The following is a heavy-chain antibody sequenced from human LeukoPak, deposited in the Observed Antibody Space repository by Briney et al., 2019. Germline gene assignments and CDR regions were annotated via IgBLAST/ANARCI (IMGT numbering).Heavy chain of an antibody. CDR1: GYTFTGSY. V-gene: IGHV1-2*02. CDR2: LNPNSGGT. Sequence: ASVKVSCKAPGYTFTGSYMHWVRPAPGQGLGSMGWLNPNSGGTNYAQKFQGRDTMTRDTSISTAYMELSRLRSDDTAVYYCARGIRRGYSYGYGYWGQGTLVTVSS. J-gene: IGHJ4*02. D-gene: IGHD5-18*01. CDR3: ARGIRRGYSYGYGY.